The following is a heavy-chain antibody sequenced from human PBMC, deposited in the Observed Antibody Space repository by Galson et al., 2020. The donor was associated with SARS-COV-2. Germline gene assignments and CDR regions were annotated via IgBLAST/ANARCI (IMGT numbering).Heavy chain of an antibody. CDR2: IYPGDSDT. V-gene: IGHV5-51*01. CDR1: GYMFTNYW. J-gene: IGHJ3*01. Sequence: GESLKISCKSSGYMFTNYWIGWVRQVPGKGLEWMGIIYPGDSDTRYSPTFQDQVTISADKSISTAYLQWTGLKASDTAMYYCARPSDGYPNGAFDLWGQGTMVTVSS. D-gene: IGHD2-21*01. CDR3: ARPSDGYPNGAFDL.